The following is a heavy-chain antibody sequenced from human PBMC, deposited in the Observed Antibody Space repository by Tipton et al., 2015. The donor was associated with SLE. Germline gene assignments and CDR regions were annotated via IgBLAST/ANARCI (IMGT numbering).Heavy chain of an antibody. V-gene: IGHV4-34*01. D-gene: IGHD1-26*01. CDR2: INHSGST. J-gene: IGHJ3*02. CDR1: GGSFSGYY. Sequence: GLVKPSETLSLTCAVYGGSFSGYYWSWIRQPPGKGLEWIGEINHSGSTNYNPSLKSRVTISVDTSKNQFSLQLNSVTPEDTAVYYCASGIVGASDAFDIWGQGTMVTVSS. CDR3: ASGIVGASDAFDI.